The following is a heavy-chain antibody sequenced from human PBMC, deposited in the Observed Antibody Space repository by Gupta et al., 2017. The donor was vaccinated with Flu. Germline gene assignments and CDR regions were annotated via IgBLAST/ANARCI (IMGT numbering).Heavy chain of an antibody. CDR3: AKDSGHDSGYALDF. J-gene: IGHJ4*02. Sequence: RRYGMHWVRQAPGKGLEWVAALSQDGSEKWYAASLKGRFTIARDNSKDTLYLEMNSLRGEDAAVDDCAKDSGHDSGYALDFWGQGTRVTVSS. V-gene: IGHV3-30*18. D-gene: IGHD5-12*01. CDR2: LSQDGSEK. CDR1: RRYG.